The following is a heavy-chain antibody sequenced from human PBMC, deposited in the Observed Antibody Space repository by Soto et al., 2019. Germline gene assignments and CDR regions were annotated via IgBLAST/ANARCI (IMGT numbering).Heavy chain of an antibody. CDR1: GYIFTKNA. Sequence: QVQLVQSGAEVKKPGASVKVSCKTSGYIFTKNAIHWVRQAPGYGLEWMAWINAGNGNTIYSQKFQGRVTITRDTSASTAYMELSSLRSEDTAMYYCARVAEDSSGYLDYWGQGTLVTVSS. J-gene: IGHJ4*02. V-gene: IGHV1-3*01. CDR2: INAGNGNT. D-gene: IGHD3-22*01. CDR3: ARVAEDSSGYLDY.